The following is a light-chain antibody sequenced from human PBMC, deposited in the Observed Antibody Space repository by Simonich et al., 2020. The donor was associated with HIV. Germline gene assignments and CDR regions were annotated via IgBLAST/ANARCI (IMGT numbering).Light chain of an antibody. CDR3: QQSFSTPWT. J-gene: IGKJ1*01. Sequence: DIQMTQSPSSLSTSVGNRVTITCRASKNIRSYLNWYQQKPGKAPKFLIYAASSLQRGGQSMVSGSASGTDFTLTISSLQPEDFATYYCQQSFSTPWTFGQGTTVDIK. CDR1: KNIRSY. CDR2: AAS. V-gene: IGKV1-39*01.